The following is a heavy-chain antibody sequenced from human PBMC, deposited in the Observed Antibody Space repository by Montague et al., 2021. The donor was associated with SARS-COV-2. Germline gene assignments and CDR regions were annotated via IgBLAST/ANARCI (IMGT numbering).Heavy chain of an antibody. D-gene: IGHD2-2*01. CDR2: IDWDDDK. Sequence: PALVKPTQTLTLTCTFSGFSLSTSGMCVSWIRQPPGKALEWLALIDWDDDKYYSTSLKTRLTISKDTSKNQVVLTMTNMDPVDTATYYCPRTQYKLLSHVPDYWGQGTLVTVSS. V-gene: IGHV2-70*01. CDR1: GFSLSTSGMC. CDR3: PRTQYKLLSHVPDY. J-gene: IGHJ4*02.